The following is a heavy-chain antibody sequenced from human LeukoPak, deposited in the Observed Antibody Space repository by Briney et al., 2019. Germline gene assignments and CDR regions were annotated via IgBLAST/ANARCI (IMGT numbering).Heavy chain of an antibody. D-gene: IGHD3-10*01. V-gene: IGHV3-30*03. J-gene: IGHJ4*02. CDR2: ISYDGSNK. CDR1: GFTFSSSD. Sequence: GESLRLSCAASGFTFSSSDLHWVRQAPGKGLEWVAVISYDGSNKYYADSVKGRFTISRDNSKNTLYLQMNSLRAEDTAVYYCARDLIFDYWGQGTLVTVSS. CDR3: ARDLIFDY.